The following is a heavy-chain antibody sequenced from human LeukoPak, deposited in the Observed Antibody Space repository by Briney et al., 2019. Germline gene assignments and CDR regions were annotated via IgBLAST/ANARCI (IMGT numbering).Heavy chain of an antibody. CDR2: IYQTGDT. J-gene: IGHJ4*02. CDR1: NGSINSGDYF. CDR3: AATIVGASHDY. V-gene: IGHV4-30-2*06. D-gene: IGHD1-26*01. Sequence: SETLSLTRTVSNGSINSGDYFWSWVRQLPGKGLEWIGYIYQTGDTYYNAYLKSRITMSLDRSRNQFSLKLSSATAADTAFYYCAATIVGASHDYWGRGTLVTVSS.